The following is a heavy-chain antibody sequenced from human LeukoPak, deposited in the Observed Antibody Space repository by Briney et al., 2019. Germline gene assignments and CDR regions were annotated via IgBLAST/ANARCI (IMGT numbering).Heavy chain of an antibody. V-gene: IGHV3-30-3*01. Sequence: GRSLRLSCAASGFTFSSCAMHWVRQAPGKGLEWVAVISYDGTNKYYADSVKGRFTISRDNSKNTLYLQMNSLRAEDTAVYYCAREDSEAFDYWGQGTLVTVSS. CDR1: GFTFSSCA. D-gene: IGHD1-26*01. CDR3: AREDSEAFDY. CDR2: ISYDGTNK. J-gene: IGHJ4*02.